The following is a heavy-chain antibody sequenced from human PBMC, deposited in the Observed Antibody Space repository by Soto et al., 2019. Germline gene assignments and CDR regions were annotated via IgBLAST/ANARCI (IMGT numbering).Heavy chain of an antibody. CDR2: INPNNDKS. CDR1: GYTFTSHG. V-gene: IGHV1-18*04. J-gene: IGHJ4*02. D-gene: IGHD3-22*01. Sequence: QVELVQSGGEVKKPGASVKVSCKASGYTFTSHGISWVRQAPGQGLEWVGWINPNNDKSVSVQKFKDRVTLTTDTTTSTVYMELRSLTSDDTAFYYCARTPTYSRLGDHWGQGTLVTVAS. CDR3: ARTPTYSRLGDH.